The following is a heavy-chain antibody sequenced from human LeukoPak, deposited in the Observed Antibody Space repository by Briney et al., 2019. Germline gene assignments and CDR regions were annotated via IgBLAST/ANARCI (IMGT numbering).Heavy chain of an antibody. CDR1: GGSISSYY. J-gene: IGHJ5*02. D-gene: IGHD2-15*01. CDR2: IYYSGST. Sequence: SETLSLTCTVSGGSISSYYWSWIRQPPGKGLEWIGYIYYSGSTNYNPSLKSRVTISVDTSKNQFSLKLSSMTAADTAVYYCARRVNCSGGSCYGLNNWFDPWGQGTLVTVSS. CDR3: ARRVNCSGGSCYGLNNWFDP. V-gene: IGHV4-59*08.